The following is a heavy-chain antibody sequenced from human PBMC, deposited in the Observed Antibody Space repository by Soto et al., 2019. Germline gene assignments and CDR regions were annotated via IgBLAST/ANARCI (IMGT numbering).Heavy chain of an antibody. D-gene: IGHD6-19*01. Sequence: EVQLVESGGGLVKPGGSLRLSCAASGFTFSSYTMNWVRQPPGKVLEWVSSISGSSSYIYYSDSVKGRFTISRDNAKNSLYLQMNSVRAEDTAVYYLATYPGYSSAWFLGWGQGTLVTVSS. CDR1: GFTFSSYT. V-gene: IGHV3-21*01. CDR3: ATYPGYSSAWFLG. CDR2: ISGSSSYI. J-gene: IGHJ4*02.